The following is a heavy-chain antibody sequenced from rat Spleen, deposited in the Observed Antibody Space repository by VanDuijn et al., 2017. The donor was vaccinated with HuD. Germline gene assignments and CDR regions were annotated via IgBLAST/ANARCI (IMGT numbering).Heavy chain of an antibody. V-gene: IGHV3-1*01. CDR1: GYSNTRNY. CDR3: TRESYSTFDY. CDR2: ISYSGST. Sequence: EVQLQESGPGLVKPSQSLSLTCSVTGYSNTRNYWGWIRKFPGNKMEWIGHISYSGSTSYNPSLKSRISITRDTSKNQFFLQLNSVTSEDTATYYCTRESYSTFDYWGQGVMVTVSS. D-gene: IGHD1-2*01. J-gene: IGHJ2*01.